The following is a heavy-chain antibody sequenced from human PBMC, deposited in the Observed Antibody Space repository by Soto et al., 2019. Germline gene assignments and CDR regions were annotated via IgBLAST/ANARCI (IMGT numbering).Heavy chain of an antibody. Sequence: EVQLVESGGGLVQPGGSLRLSCAASGFTFSSYWMHWVRQAPGKGLVWVSRINSDGSSTSYADSVKGRLTISRDNAKNTVYLKMHSLRDEDTDMYYCEIDFPLAGPYYYYGMDVWGQGTTVTVSS. D-gene: IGHD2-21*01. CDR1: GFTFSSYW. CDR2: INSDGSST. CDR3: EIDFPLAGPYYYYGMDV. V-gene: IGHV3-74*01. J-gene: IGHJ6*02.